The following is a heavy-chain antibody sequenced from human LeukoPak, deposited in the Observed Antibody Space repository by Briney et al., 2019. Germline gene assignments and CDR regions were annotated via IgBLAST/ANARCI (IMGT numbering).Heavy chain of an antibody. J-gene: IGHJ6*02. CDR1: GFTFSSYW. V-gene: IGHV3-7*01. CDR3: ARLFDWLFGGYYYYYGMDV. D-gene: IGHD3-9*01. Sequence: GGSLRLSCAASGFTFSSYWMSWVRQAPGKGQEWVANIKQDGSEKYYVDSVKGRFTISRDNAKNSLYLQMNSLRAEDTAVYYCARLFDWLFGGYYYYYGMDVWGQGTTVTVSS. CDR2: IKQDGSEK.